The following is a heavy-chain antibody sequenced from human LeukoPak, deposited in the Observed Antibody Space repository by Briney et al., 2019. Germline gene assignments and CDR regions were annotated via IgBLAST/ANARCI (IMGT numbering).Heavy chain of an antibody. V-gene: IGHV4-59*08. CDR3: ARLFTIWDYYYYGMDV. J-gene: IGHJ6*02. CDR1: GGSISSYY. CDR2: IYYSGST. D-gene: IGHD3-3*01. Sequence: PSETLSLTCTVSGGSISSYYWSWIRQPPGKGLEWIGYIYYSGSTNYNPSLKSRATISVDTSKNQFPLKLSSVTAADTAVYYCARLFTIWDYYYYGMDVWGQGTTVTVSS.